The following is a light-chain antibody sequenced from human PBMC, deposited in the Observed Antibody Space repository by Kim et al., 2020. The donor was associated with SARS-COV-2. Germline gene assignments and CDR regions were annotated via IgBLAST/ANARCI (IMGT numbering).Light chain of an antibody. CDR3: NSRDNNDNVL. V-gene: IGLV3-19*01. Sequence: SSELTQDPAVSVALGQTVRITCQGYSLRSYYTTWFQQKPGQAPIVVVYGKNNRPSGIPARFSGSSSGNTASLTITGTQAGDEADYYCNSRDNNDNVLFGGGTQLTVL. J-gene: IGLJ2*01. CDR1: SLRSYY. CDR2: GKN.